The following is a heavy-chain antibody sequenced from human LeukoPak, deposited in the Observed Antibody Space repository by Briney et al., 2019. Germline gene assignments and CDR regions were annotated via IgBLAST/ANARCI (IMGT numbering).Heavy chain of an antibody. CDR1: GGSISSGDYY. CDR3: ARDGLRSSLAYNWFDP. V-gene: IGHV4-30-4*01. J-gene: IGHJ5*02. CDR2: IYYSGST. D-gene: IGHD6-13*01. Sequence: SETLSLTCTVSGGSISSGDYYWSWIRQPPGKGLEWIGYIYYSGSTYYNPSLKSRVTISVDTSKNQFSLKLSSVTAADTAVYYCARDGLRSSLAYNWFDPWGQGTLVTVSS.